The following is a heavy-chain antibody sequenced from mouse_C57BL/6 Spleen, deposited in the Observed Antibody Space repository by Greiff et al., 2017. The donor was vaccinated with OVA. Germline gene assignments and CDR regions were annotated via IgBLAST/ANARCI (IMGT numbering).Heavy chain of an antibody. V-gene: IGHV6-3*01. Sequence: EVKLMESGGGLVQPGGSMKLSCVASGFTFSNYWMNWVRQSPEKGLEWVAQIRLKSDNYATHYAESVKGRFTISRDDSKSSVYLQMNNLRAEDTGIYYCTYGYSYYFDYWGQGTTLTVSS. J-gene: IGHJ2*01. D-gene: IGHD2-2*01. CDR1: GFTFSNYW. CDR3: TYGYSYYFDY. CDR2: IRLKSDNYAT.